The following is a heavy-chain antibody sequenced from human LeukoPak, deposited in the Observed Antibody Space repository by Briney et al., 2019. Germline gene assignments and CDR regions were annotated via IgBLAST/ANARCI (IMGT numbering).Heavy chain of an antibody. V-gene: IGHV3-49*03. CDR2: IRSKPYGGTT. Sequence: GGSLRLSCTASGFIFGDYAMSWSRQAPGKGLEWVAFIRSKPYGGTTEYAASVNGRFTISRDDSKSIAYLQMNSLKVEDTAMYYCTRGWDPFHYWGQGTLVTVSS. CDR3: TRGWDPFHY. J-gene: IGHJ4*02. CDR1: GFIFGDYA. D-gene: IGHD1-26*01.